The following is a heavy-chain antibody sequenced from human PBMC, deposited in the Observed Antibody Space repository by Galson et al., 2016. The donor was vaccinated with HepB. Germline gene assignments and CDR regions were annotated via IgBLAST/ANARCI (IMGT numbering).Heavy chain of an antibody. D-gene: IGHD3-10*01. J-gene: IGHJ4*02. CDR2: ISYDGSNK. CDR3: AKDHGYFGSGSHHY. Sequence: SLRLSCAASGFIFNSYGMHWVRQAPGKGLEWVAVISYDGSNKYYADSVKGRFTISRDNSKNTLYLHMNSLRAEDTALYYCAKDHGYFGSGSHHYWGQGTLVTVSS. CDR1: GFIFNSYG. V-gene: IGHV3-30*18.